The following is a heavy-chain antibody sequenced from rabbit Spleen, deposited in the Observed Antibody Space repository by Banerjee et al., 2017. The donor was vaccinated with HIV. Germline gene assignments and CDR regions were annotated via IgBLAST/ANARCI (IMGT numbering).Heavy chain of an antibody. CDR2: IYAGSSGFT. CDR1: GFSFSSVYD. CDR3: ARDTSSSFSSYGMDL. V-gene: IGHV1S45*01. D-gene: IGHD1-1*01. Sequence: QEQLEESGGGLVQPEGSLTLTCTPSGFSFSSVYDMCWVRQAPGKGLEWIACIYAGSSGFTYFATWAKGRFAISKTSSTTVTLQMTRLTAADTATYFCARDTSSSFSSYGMDLWGPGTLVTVS. J-gene: IGHJ6*01.